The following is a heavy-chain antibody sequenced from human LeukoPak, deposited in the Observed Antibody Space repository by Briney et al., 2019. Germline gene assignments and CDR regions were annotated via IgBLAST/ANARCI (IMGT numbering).Heavy chain of an antibody. Sequence: GGSLRLSCAASGFSFRNYAMNWVRQAPGKGLECVSAISGISTGGGSTFYADSVKGRFTISSDNSNNMSYLQMNSLRAEDTAVYYCAKGTTDYGSGYGMDVWGKGTTVTVSS. V-gene: IGHV3-23*01. CDR3: AKGTTDYGSGYGMDV. CDR2: ISGISTGGGST. CDR1: GFSFRNYA. D-gene: IGHD3-10*01. J-gene: IGHJ6*04.